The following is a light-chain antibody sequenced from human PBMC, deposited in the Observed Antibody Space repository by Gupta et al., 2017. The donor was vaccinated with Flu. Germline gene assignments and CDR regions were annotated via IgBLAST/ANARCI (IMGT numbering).Light chain of an antibody. CDR1: QSITNS. Sequence: DIQMTQSPSSLSASIGDRVTITCRASQSITNSLNWYQQKPGRAPKLLIYAASSSQSGVPSRFSGSGSGTDFTLAISSLQPEDFATYYWQQSYTTPFSFGPGTKVEIK. J-gene: IGKJ3*01. CDR3: QQSYTTPFS. CDR2: AAS. V-gene: IGKV1-39*01.